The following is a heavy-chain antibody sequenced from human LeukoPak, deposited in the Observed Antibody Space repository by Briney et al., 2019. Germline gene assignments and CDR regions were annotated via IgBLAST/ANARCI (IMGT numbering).Heavy chain of an antibody. CDR3: AKGDFCGGDCYSGPIDY. Sequence: AGGPLRLSCAASGFTFDDYAMHWVRQAPGKGLEWVSGISWNSGSIGYADSVKGRFTISRDNAKNSLYLQMNSLRAEDTALYYCAKGDFCGGDCYSGPIDYWGQGTLVTVSS. V-gene: IGHV3-9*01. CDR2: ISWNSGSI. CDR1: GFTFDDYA. J-gene: IGHJ4*02. D-gene: IGHD2-21*02.